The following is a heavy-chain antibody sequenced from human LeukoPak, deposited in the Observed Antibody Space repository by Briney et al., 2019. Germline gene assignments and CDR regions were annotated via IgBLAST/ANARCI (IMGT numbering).Heavy chain of an antibody. CDR2: ISASGGST. V-gene: IGHV3-23*01. D-gene: IGHD1-26*01. J-gene: IGHJ4*02. CDR3: AKGQRWESPHYLDS. CDR1: GFAFSSSA. Sequence: GGSLRLSCAASGFAFSSSAMSWVRQVPGKGLEWVSGISASGGSTSYADSVRGRFTISRDNSKNTLYVQMNSLRDEDTAVYYCAKGQRWESPHYLDSWGQGTLVTVSS.